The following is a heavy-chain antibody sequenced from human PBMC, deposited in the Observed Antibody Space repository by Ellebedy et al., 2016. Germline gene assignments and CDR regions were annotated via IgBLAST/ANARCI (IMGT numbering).Heavy chain of an antibody. CDR2: IKQDGSEK. Sequence: GESLKISCTASGFTFSSYWMSWVRQAPGKGLEWVANIKQDGSEKYYVDSVKGRFTISRDNAKNSLYLQMNSLRAEDTAVYYCARDGASGGSGSYYGYGMDVWGQGTTVTVSS. D-gene: IGHD3-10*01. V-gene: IGHV3-7*01. CDR3: ARDGASGGSGSYYGYGMDV. CDR1: GFTFSSYW. J-gene: IGHJ6*02.